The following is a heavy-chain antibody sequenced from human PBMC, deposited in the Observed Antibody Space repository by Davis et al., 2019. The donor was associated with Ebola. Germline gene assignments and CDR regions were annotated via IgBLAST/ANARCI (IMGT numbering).Heavy chain of an antibody. CDR2: ISYDGSNK. J-gene: IGHJ4*02. D-gene: IGHD2-15*01. V-gene: IGHV3-30*18. CDR1: GFTFSSYG. CDR3: AKDNCSGGSCYYFDY. Sequence: PGGSLRLSCAASGFTFSSYGMHWVRQAPGKGLEWVAVISYDGSNKYYADSVKGRFTISRDNAKNSLFLQMNSLRPEDTALYYCAKDNCSGGSCYYFDYWGQGTLVTVSS.